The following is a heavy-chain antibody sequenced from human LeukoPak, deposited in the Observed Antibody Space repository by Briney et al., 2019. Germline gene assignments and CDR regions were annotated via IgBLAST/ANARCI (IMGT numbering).Heavy chain of an antibody. CDR2: IYYSGST. J-gene: IGHJ6*02. D-gene: IGHD6-13*01. CDR3: ARLPSSSWYLTFDYYYNGMDV. CDR1: GGSISSGGYY. Sequence: SETLSLTCTVSGGSISSGGYYWGWIRQPPGKGLEWIGSIYYSGSTYYNPSLKSRVTISVDTSKNQFSLKLSSVTAADTAVYYCARLPSSSWYLTFDYYYNGMDVWGQGTTVTVSS. V-gene: IGHV4-39*01.